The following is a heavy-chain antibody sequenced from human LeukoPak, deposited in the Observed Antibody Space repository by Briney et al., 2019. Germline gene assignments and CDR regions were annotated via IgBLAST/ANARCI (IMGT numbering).Heavy chain of an antibody. CDR1: GFSFSNYS. D-gene: IGHD3-10*02. Sequence: PGGSLRLSCAASGFSFSNYSMNWVRQAPGKGLEWVSSISSSSYYIFYADSVKGRFTISRDNAKNSLYLQMNSLRAEDTAVYYCAELGITMIGGVWGKGTTVTISS. J-gene: IGHJ6*04. V-gene: IGHV3-21*01. CDR3: AELGITMIGGV. CDR2: ISSSSYYI.